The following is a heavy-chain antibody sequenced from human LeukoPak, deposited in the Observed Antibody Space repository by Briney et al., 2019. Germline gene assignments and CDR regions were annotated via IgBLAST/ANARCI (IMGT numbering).Heavy chain of an antibody. CDR3: AREPYRRAPNYYYYGMDV. Sequence: GASVKVSCKASGYAFTSYYMHWVRQAPGQGLEWMGIINPSGGSTSYAQKFQGRVTMTRDTSTSTVYMELSSLRSEDTAVYYCAREPYRRAPNYYYYGMDVWGQGTTVTVSS. V-gene: IGHV1-46*01. D-gene: IGHD1-14*01. J-gene: IGHJ6*02. CDR2: INPSGGST. CDR1: GYAFTSYY.